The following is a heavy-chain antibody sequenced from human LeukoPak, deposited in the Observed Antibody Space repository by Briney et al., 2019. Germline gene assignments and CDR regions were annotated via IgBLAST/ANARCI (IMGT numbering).Heavy chain of an antibody. CDR2: ISGSGGST. CDR3: AKARTRMIVVVITSLYYMDV. J-gene: IGHJ6*03. CDR1: GFTFSSYA. Sequence: GGSLRLSCAASGFTFSSYAMSWVRQAPGKGLEWVSAISGSGGSTYYADSVKGRFTISRDNSKNTLYLQMNSLRAEDTAVYYCAKARTRMIVVVITSLYYMDVWGKGTTVTVSS. D-gene: IGHD3-22*01. V-gene: IGHV3-23*01.